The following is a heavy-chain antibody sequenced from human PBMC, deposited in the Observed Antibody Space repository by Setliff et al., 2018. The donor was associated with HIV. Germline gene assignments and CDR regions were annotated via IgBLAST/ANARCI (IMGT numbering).Heavy chain of an antibody. Sequence: ASVKVSCKASGYPFTSYGICWVRQAPGHGLEWMGYISPYNGDAYYAEKFQGRVTMTTDTSTTAVSMELTNLRSDDTAVYFCARGPQSYVDVVPTIGRYYFDYWGQGTLVTVSS. V-gene: IGHV1-18*01. CDR2: ISPYNGDA. CDR1: GYPFTSYG. J-gene: IGHJ4*02. D-gene: IGHD5-12*01. CDR3: ARGPQSYVDVVPTIGRYYFDY.